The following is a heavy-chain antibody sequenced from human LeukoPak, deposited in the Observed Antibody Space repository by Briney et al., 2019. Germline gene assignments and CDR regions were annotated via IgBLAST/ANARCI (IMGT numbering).Heavy chain of an antibody. Sequence: ASVQVSCKASGTTFSRSAISWVRQAPGQGLEWMGGVIPILGTTNYAQKFQDRVSITTDESTSTAYMEVSSLRSVDTAVYYCARDDGSATLGFDSWGQGTLVTVSS. CDR3: ARDDGSATLGFDS. CDR2: VIPILGTT. CDR1: GTTFSRSA. D-gene: IGHD1-26*01. J-gene: IGHJ4*02. V-gene: IGHV1-69*05.